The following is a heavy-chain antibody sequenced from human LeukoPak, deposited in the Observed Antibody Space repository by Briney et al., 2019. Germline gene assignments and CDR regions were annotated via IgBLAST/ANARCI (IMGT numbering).Heavy chain of an antibody. Sequence: SETLSLTCTVSGYSISSGYYWGWIRQPPGKGLEWIGSIYHSGSTYYNPSLKSRVTISVDTSKNQFSLKLSSVTAADTAVYYCASVVPAAMGLDYWGQGTLVTVSS. CDR1: GYSISSGYY. J-gene: IGHJ4*02. CDR2: IYHSGST. D-gene: IGHD2-2*01. CDR3: ASVVPAAMGLDY. V-gene: IGHV4-38-2*02.